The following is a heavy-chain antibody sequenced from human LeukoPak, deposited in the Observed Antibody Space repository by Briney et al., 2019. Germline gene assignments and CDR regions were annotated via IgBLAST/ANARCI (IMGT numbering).Heavy chain of an antibody. D-gene: IGHD2-15*01. CDR2: INGDGSTT. CDR3: TRRVDATRWYDP. V-gene: IGHV3-74*01. J-gene: IGHJ5*02. Sequence: SGGSLRLSCAASGFTFSTYWMHWVRQAPGEGLVWVSRINGDGSTTNYADSAKGRFTISRDNAKNTLYLQMNSLRAEDTAVYYCTRRVDATRWYDPWGQGTLVTVSS. CDR1: GFTFSTYW.